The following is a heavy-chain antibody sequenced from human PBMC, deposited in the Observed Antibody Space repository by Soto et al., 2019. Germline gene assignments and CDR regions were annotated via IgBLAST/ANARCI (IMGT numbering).Heavy chain of an antibody. Sequence: DAQLVESGGGLVQPGKSLRISSVASGFTFDDHTMHWVRQAPGRGLEWVSCISWNSGIIGYADSVKGRFTLSRDNAKNSLYRRMDSLRPEDTAGYYCTKDTHSPSGYFEAFDVWGQGTKVTVSS. CDR1: GFTFDDHT. D-gene: IGHD3-22*01. J-gene: IGHJ3*01. CDR3: TKDTHSPSGYFEAFDV. V-gene: IGHV3-9*01. CDR2: ISWNSGII.